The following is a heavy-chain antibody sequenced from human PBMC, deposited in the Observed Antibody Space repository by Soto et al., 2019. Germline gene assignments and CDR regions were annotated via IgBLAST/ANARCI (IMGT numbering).Heavy chain of an antibody. Sequence: ASVKVSCKASGYTFTSYGISWVRQAPGQGLEWMGWISAYNGNTNYAQKLQGRVTMTTDTSTSTAHMELRSLRSDDTAVYYCARLRGSGWSKFDYWGQGTLVTVSS. D-gene: IGHD6-19*01. V-gene: IGHV1-18*01. CDR2: ISAYNGNT. CDR1: GYTFTSYG. CDR3: ARLRGSGWSKFDY. J-gene: IGHJ4*02.